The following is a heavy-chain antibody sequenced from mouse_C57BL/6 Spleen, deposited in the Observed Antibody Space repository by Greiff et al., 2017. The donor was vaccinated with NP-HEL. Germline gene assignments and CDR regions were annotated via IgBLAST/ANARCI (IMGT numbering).Heavy chain of an antibody. CDR1: GYAFSSSW. CDR2: IYPGDGDT. Sequence: QVQLQQSGPELVQPGASVKISCKASGYAFSSSWMNWVKQRPGKGLEWIGRIYPGDGDTNYNGKFKGTATLTADKSSSTDYMQLSSLTSEESAVYFCGRSLTFDGWGTGTTVTVSS. V-gene: IGHV1-82*01. CDR3: GRSLTFDG. J-gene: IGHJ1*03.